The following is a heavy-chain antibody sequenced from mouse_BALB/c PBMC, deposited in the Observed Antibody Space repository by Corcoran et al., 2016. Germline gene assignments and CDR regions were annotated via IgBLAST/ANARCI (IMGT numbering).Heavy chain of an antibody. CDR2: ISYDGSNK. V-gene: IGHV5-17*01. D-gene: IGHD6-1*01. CDR3: AKDIAAAFAY. Sequence: VQLVESGGGVVQPGRSLRLSCAASGFTFSSYGMHWVRQAPGKGLEWVAVISYDGSNKYYADSVKGRFTISRDNSKNTLYLQMNSLRAEDTAVYYCAKDIAAAFAYWGQGTLVTVS. J-gene: IGHJ3*01. CDR1: GFTFSSYG.